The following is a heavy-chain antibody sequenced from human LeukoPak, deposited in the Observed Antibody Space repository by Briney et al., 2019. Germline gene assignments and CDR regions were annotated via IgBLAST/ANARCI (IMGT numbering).Heavy chain of an antibody. CDR3: ARGFQMATIDY. J-gene: IGHJ4*02. V-gene: IGHV3-53*01. CDR1: GFTVSSNY. CDR2: IYSGGST. Sequence: PGGSLRLSCAASGFTVSSNYMSWVRQAPGKGLEWVSVIYSGGSTYYADSVKGRFTISRDNSKNSLYLQMNSLRAEDTAVYYCARGFQMATIDYWGQGTLVTVSS. D-gene: IGHD5-24*01.